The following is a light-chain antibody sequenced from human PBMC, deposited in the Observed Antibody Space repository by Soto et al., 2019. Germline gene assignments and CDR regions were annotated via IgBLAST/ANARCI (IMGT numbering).Light chain of an antibody. CDR3: QQYGSSPYT. V-gene: IGKV3-20*01. CDR1: QSVSSSY. J-gene: IGKJ2*01. Sequence: EMVLTQSPGTLSLSPGERATLSSRASQSVSSSYLAWYQQKPGQAPRLLIYGASSRATGIPDRFSGSGSGTDLTLTISRLQPEDFAVYYCQQYGSSPYTFGQGTKLEIK. CDR2: GAS.